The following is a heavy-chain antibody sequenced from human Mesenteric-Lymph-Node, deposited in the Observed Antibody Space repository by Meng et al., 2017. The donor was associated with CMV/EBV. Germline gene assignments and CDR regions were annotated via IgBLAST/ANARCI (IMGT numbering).Heavy chain of an antibody. CDR2: VNYGGSP. CDR3: AKADSGYYDGYFDS. D-gene: IGHD5-12*01. CDR1: GGSISSSTDY. V-gene: IGHV4-39*01. Sequence: SETLSLTCTVSGGSISSSTDYWAWIRQPPGKGLEWIGSVNYGGSPYSNPSLKSRVTISVDTSKNQFSLKLSSVTAADTAVYYCAKADSGYYDGYFDSWGQGTLVTVSS. J-gene: IGHJ4*02.